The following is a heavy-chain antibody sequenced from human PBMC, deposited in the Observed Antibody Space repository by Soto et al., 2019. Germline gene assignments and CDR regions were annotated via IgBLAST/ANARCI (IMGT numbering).Heavy chain of an antibody. CDR3: ARVVPAAYTWVYYYYYMDV. Sequence: GTSVKVSCEACGDSFTSYYMHWVRQAPGQGLEWMGIINPSGGSTSYAQKLQGRVTMTTDTSTSTAYMELRSLRSDDTAVYYCARVVPAAYTWVYYYYYMDVWGKGTTVTVSS. CDR1: GDSFTSYY. V-gene: IGHV1-46*01. D-gene: IGHD2-2*01. J-gene: IGHJ6*03. CDR2: INPSGGST.